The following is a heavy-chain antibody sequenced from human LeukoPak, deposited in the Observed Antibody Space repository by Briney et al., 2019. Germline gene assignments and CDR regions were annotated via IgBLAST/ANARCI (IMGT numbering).Heavy chain of an antibody. V-gene: IGHV4-39*07. Sequence: SSETLSLTCTVSGGSISSSSYYWGWIRQPPGKGLEWIGSIYYSGSTYYNPSLKSRVTISVDTSKNQFSLKLSSVTAADTAVYYCARVLVVPAAWVYYYYGMDVWGQGTTVTVSS. CDR3: ARVLVVPAAWVYYYYGMDV. D-gene: IGHD2-2*01. CDR2: IYYSGST. J-gene: IGHJ6*02. CDR1: GGSISSSSYY.